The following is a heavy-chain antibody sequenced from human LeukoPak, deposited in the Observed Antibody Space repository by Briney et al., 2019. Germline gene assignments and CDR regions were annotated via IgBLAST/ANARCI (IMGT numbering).Heavy chain of an antibody. Sequence: GGSLRLSCAASGFTLTSYEMNWVRLAPGKGLEWISYISRTGNSIYYADSVKGRFTVSRDSAKNSLYLQMNSLRAEDTAIYYCAKGVLLYFDYWGQGTLVTVSS. V-gene: IGHV3-48*03. CDR3: AKGVLLYFDY. CDR2: ISRTGNSI. J-gene: IGHJ4*02. CDR1: GFTLTSYE. D-gene: IGHD2-21*01.